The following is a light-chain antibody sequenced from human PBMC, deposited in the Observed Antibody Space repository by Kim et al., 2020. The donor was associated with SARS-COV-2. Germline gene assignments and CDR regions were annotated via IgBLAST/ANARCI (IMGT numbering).Light chain of an antibody. Sequence: DIQVTQSPSTLSADVGDRVIITCQTSHNINRWLAWYQQKPGQAPKLLIYKASTLTSGLPSTFGGSGSGTEFSLTISSLQPEDFATYFCQQYSNWPWTFGQGTRVEI. CDR1: HNINRW. CDR3: QQYSNWPWT. J-gene: IGKJ1*01. CDR2: KAS. V-gene: IGKV1-5*03.